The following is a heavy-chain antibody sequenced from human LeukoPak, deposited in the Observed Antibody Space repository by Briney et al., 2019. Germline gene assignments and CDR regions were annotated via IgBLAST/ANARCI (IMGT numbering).Heavy chain of an antibody. Sequence: GGSLRLSCGVSGFTFSSYAMGWVRQAPGKGLEWVSAISDSGGTTHYADSVKGRYTISRDNSKNTLYLQMNSLRAEDTAVYYCAKAPPYGDCDYWGQGTLVTVSS. D-gene: IGHD4-17*01. CDR1: GFTFSSYA. V-gene: IGHV3-23*01. CDR2: ISDSGGTT. CDR3: AKAPPYGDCDY. J-gene: IGHJ4*02.